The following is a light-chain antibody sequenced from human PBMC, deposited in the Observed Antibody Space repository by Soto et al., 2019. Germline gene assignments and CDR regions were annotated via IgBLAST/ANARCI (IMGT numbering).Light chain of an antibody. Sequence: EIVMTQSPATLSVSPEERATLSCRASQRVSRNIAWYRQKPGQAPTLLIYGVSTRATGIPARFSGSGSGTEFTLTISRLQSEDLAVYCSQLYNNWPYTFGQGTKLEIK. CDR2: GVS. V-gene: IGKV3-15*01. CDR1: QRVSRN. CDR3: QLYNNWPYT. J-gene: IGKJ2*01.